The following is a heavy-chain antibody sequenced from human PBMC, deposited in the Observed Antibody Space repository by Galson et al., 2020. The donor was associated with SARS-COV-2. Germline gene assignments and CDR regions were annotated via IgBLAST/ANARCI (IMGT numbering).Heavy chain of an antibody. V-gene: IGHV3-43*01. CDR3: AKSQVWGVIIPLQCGMDV. D-gene: IGHD3-10*01. J-gene: IGHJ6*02. CDR1: GFTFDDYT. Sequence: GESLKIPCAASGFTFDDYTMHWVRQAPGKSLEWVSLISWDGGSTYYSDSVTGRFTISRDNSKNSLYLQMNSLRTEDTAFYYCAKSQVWGVIIPLQCGMDVWGQGTTVTVS. CDR2: ISWDGGST.